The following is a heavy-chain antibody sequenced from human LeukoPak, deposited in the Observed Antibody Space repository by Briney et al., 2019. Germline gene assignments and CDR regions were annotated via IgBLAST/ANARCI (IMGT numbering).Heavy chain of an antibody. CDR1: GFPVSSNY. J-gene: IGHJ4*02. D-gene: IGHD6-19*01. V-gene: IGHV3-66*02. CDR3: VRGGSGWSAPDY. CDR2: FYSDGST. Sequence: GGSLRLSCAASGFPVSSNYMSWVRQPPGKGLEWVSVFYSDGSTYYADSVKGRFTISRDKSKNTLYLQMNSLRPEDTAVYYCVRGGSGWSAPDYWGQGTLVTVSS.